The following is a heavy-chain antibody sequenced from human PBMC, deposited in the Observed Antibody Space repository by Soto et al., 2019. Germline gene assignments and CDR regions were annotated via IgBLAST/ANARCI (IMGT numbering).Heavy chain of an antibody. CDR2: ISNSGST. V-gene: IGHV4-30-4*01. CDR3: ARYKVGGSGSYYNAWFDP. J-gene: IGHJ5*02. CDR1: GDSINNADYY. D-gene: IGHD3-10*01. Sequence: PSETLSLTCTVSGDSINNADYYWSWIRQPPGKGLEWIGYISNSGSTFHNPSLRGRLSMSIDTSKNQFSLRLTSVTAADTAVYYCARYKVGGSGSYYNAWFDPWGQGTPVTVSS.